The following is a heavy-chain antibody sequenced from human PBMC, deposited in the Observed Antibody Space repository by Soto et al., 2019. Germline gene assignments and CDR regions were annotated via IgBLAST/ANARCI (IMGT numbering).Heavy chain of an antibody. D-gene: IGHD3-22*01. V-gene: IGHV4-31*03. CDR2: IYYSGST. CDR1: GGSFSSGNYY. CDR3: ARKGGYYDSSRTTWYNWFDP. Sequence: PSETLSLTCTVSGGSFSSGNYYWSWIRQHPGKGLEWIGYIYYSGSTYYNPSLKSRVTISLDTSKNQFSLNLSSVTAADTAVYYCARKGGYYDSSRTTWYNWFDPWGQGTLVTVSS. J-gene: IGHJ5*02.